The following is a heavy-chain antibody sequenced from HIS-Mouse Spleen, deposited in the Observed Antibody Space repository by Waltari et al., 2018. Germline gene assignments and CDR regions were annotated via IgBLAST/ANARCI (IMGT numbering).Heavy chain of an antibody. D-gene: IGHD6-13*01. Sequence: QLQLQESGPGLVKPSETLSLTCTVSGASISSSSYYWCGIRQPPGKGLEWIGSIYYSGSTYYNPSLKSRVTISVDTSKNQFSLKLSSVTAADTAVYYCAREIPYSSSWYDWYFDLWGRGTLVTVSS. CDR2: IYYSGST. V-gene: IGHV4-39*07. J-gene: IGHJ2*01. CDR1: GASISSSSYY. CDR3: AREIPYSSSWYDWYFDL.